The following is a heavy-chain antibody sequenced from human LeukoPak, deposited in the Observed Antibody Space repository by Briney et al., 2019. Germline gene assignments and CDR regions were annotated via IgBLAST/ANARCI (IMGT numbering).Heavy chain of an antibody. CDR2: IYTSGST. V-gene: IGHV4-4*07. CDR3: ARDVLYYYGSGSYYDRFDY. CDR1: GGSISSYY. D-gene: IGHD3-10*01. Sequence: SDTLSLTCTVSGGSISSYYWSWIRQPAGKGLEWIGRIYTSGSTNYNPSLKSRVTMSVDTSKNQFSLKLSSVTAADTAVYYCARDVLYYYGSGSYYDRFDYWGQGTLVTVSS. J-gene: IGHJ4*02.